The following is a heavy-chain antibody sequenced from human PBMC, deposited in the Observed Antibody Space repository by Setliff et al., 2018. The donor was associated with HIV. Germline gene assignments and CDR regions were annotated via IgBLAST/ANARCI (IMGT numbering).Heavy chain of an antibody. CDR1: GGSIDGYY. CDR3: ARLGTRTVAADADFDS. CDR2: ISYSGTT. J-gene: IGHJ4*02. V-gene: IGHV4-59*12. Sequence: SETLSLTCTVSGGSIDGYYWSWIRQPPGKGLEWIGFISYSGTTNYNPSLESRVTISLDTPKNQFSLRLTSVTAADTAVYYCARLGTRTVAADADFDSWGQGALVTVSS. D-gene: IGHD2-15*01.